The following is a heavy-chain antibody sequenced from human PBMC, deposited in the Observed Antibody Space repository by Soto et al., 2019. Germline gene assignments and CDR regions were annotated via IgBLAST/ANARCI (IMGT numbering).Heavy chain of an antibody. J-gene: IGHJ3*02. CDR2: TYYRSKWYN. Sequence: QTLSLTCAISGDSVSSNSAACNWIRQSPSRGLEWLGRTYYRSKWYNDYAVSVKSRITINPDTSKNQFSLQLKSVTPEDTAVYYCARGYCSSTSCYTSAFDIWGQGTMVTVSS. CDR1: GDSVSSNSAA. D-gene: IGHD2-2*02. V-gene: IGHV6-1*01. CDR3: ARGYCSSTSCYTSAFDI.